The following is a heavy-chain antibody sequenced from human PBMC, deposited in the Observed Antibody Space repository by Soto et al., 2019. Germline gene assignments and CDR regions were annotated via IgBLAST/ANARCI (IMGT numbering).Heavy chain of an antibody. CDR2: INHSGST. CDR3: ARELMTASANWFDP. Sequence: SETLSLTCAVYGGSFSGYYWSWIRQPPGKGLEWIGEINHSGSTNYNPSLKSRVTISVDTSKNQFSLKLSSVTAADTAVYYCARELMTASANWFDPWGQGTLVTVSS. J-gene: IGHJ5*02. CDR1: GGSFSGYY. D-gene: IGHD1-7*01. V-gene: IGHV4-34*01.